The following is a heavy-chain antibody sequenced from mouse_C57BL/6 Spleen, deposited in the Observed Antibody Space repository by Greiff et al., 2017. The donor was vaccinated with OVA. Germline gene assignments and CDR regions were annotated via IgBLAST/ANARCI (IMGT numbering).Heavy chain of an antibody. D-gene: IGHD2-1*01. CDR1: GFTFSSYA. CDR3: ARGYYGNPLVDY. J-gene: IGHJ2*01. V-gene: IGHV5-4*03. CDR2: ISDGGSYT. Sequence: DVMLVESGGGLVKPGGSLKLSCAASGFTFSSYAMSWVRQTPEKRLEWVATISDGGSYTYYPDNVKGRFTISRDNAKNNLYLQMSHLKSEDTAMYYCARGYYGNPLVDYWGQGTTLTVSS.